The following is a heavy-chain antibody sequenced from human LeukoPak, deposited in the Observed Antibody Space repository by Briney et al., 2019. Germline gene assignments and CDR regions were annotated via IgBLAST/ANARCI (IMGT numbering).Heavy chain of an antibody. V-gene: IGHV3-74*01. D-gene: IGHD4-11*01. Sequence: PGGSLRLSCEASEFTLKDYWMHCVRQGPGKGLVGVSRINSDGSSAIYADSVKGRFTISRDNAKNTLYLQMNSLRAEDTAVYYCARGSPTPNSRYFDLWGRGTLVTVSS. CDR2: INSDGSSA. J-gene: IGHJ2*01. CDR1: EFTLKDYW. CDR3: ARGSPTPNSRYFDL.